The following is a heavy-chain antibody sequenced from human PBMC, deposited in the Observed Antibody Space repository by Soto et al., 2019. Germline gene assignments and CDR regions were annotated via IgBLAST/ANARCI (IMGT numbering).Heavy chain of an antibody. CDR1: GFTFSSYA. CDR2: ISGSGSST. Sequence: EVQLLESGGGLVQPGGSLRLSCAASGFTFSSYAMSWVRQAPGKGLEWVSAISGSGSSTHYADSVKGRFTISRDNSENTLYLQMNSLRAEDTAVYFCAKQSRIEVADDNWFDPWGQGTLVSVSS. J-gene: IGHJ5*02. CDR3: AKQSRIEVADDNWFDP. V-gene: IGHV3-23*01. D-gene: IGHD6-19*01.